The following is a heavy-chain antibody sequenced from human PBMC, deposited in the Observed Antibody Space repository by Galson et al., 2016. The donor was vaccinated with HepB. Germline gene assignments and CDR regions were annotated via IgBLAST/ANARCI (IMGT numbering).Heavy chain of an antibody. CDR3: AREAPGSEVVRYFDWYWYLDL. V-gene: IGHV3-23*01. CDR1: GFTFSTYA. J-gene: IGHJ2*01. D-gene: IGHD3-9*01. Sequence: SLRLSCAASGFTFSTYAMSWVRQAPGKGLEWVSGISGSGDTKFADSVKGRFTISRDNSKTTLYLQMNSLRAEDTAVYYCAREAPGSEVVRYFDWYWYLDLWGRGTLVTVSS. CDR2: ISGSGDT.